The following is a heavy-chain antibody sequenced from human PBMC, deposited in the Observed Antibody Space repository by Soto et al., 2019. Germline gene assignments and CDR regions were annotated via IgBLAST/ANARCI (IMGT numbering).Heavy chain of an antibody. Sequence: EVQLLESGGGLVQPGGSLRLSCAASGFTFSSYTMNWVRQAPGKGLEWVSGINSGGRTYYADSVKGRFTISRDDSKNTLYLQIISLRAEDTAVYYCAKDLRPDGVWDFDYWGQGTLVTGSS. D-gene: IGHD4-17*01. J-gene: IGHJ4*02. CDR2: INSGGRT. CDR3: AKDLRPDGVWDFDY. CDR1: GFTFSSYT. V-gene: IGHV3-23*01.